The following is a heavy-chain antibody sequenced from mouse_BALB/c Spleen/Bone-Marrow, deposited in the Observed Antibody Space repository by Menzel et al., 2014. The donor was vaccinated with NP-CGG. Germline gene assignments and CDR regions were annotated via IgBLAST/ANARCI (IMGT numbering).Heavy chain of an antibody. J-gene: IGHJ4*01. CDR3: VRPPYYYGSSYDAMDY. Sequence: VQLQESGAELAKPGASVKMSCKASGYTFTSYWMHWVKQRPGQGLEWIGYINPSTGYTEYNQKFKDKATLTADKSSSTAYMHLSSLTSEDAAVYYCVRPPYYYGSSYDAMDYWGQGTSVTVSS. CDR1: GYTFTSYW. D-gene: IGHD1-1*01. CDR2: INPSTGYT. V-gene: IGHV1-7*01.